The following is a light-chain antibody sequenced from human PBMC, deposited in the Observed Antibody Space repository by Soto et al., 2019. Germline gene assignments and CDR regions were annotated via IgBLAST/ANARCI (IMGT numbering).Light chain of an antibody. CDR2: GAS. Sequence: EIVMTQSPATLSVSPGERATLSCRASQSVSSNLAWYQQKPGQAPRLLIYGASTRATGIPARFSGSGSGTEFTLTISSLQSEDFAVYYCQQYKNWPPGLTFGGGTKVDIK. CDR1: QSVSSN. V-gene: IGKV3-15*01. J-gene: IGKJ4*01. CDR3: QQYKNWPPGLT.